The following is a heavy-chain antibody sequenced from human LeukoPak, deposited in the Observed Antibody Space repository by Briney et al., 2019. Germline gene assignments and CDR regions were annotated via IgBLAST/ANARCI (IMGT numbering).Heavy chain of an antibody. CDR1: GFTFSSYG. CDR3: AKGVGSDYYYYYMDV. CDR2: ISWNSGSI. D-gene: IGHD3-10*01. Sequence: GGSLRLSCAASGFTFSSYGMSWVRQAPGKGLEWVSGISWNSGSIGYADSVKGRFTIPRDNAKNSLYLQMNSLRAEDTALYYCAKGVGSDYYYYYMDVWGKGTTVTISS. V-gene: IGHV3-9*01. J-gene: IGHJ6*03.